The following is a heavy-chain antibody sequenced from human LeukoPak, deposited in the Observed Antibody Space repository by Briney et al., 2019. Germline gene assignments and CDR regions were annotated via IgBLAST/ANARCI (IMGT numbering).Heavy chain of an antibody. CDR1: GFTFSSYS. J-gene: IGHJ4*02. CDR2: ISSRSYI. V-gene: IGHV3-21*01. D-gene: IGHD6-19*01. Sequence: GGSLRLSCAASGFTFSSYSMNWVRQAPGKGLEWVSSISSRSYIYYADSVKGRFTISRDNAKNSLYLQMNSLRAEDTAVYYCARVGSGWYDYWGQGTLVTVSS. CDR3: ARVGSGWYDY.